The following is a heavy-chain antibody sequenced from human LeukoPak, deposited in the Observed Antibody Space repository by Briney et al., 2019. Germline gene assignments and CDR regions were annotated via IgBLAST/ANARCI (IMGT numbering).Heavy chain of an antibody. D-gene: IGHD2-15*01. V-gene: IGHV1-18*01. CDR3: ARDNAMVETADFDY. Sequence: ASVKVSCKASGYTFTSYGISWVRQAPGQGLEWMGWISAYNGNTNYAQKLQGRVTMTTDTSTSTAYMELRSLRSDDTAVYYCARDNAMVETADFDYWGQGTLVTVSS. CDR1: GYTFTSYG. J-gene: IGHJ4*02. CDR2: ISAYNGNT.